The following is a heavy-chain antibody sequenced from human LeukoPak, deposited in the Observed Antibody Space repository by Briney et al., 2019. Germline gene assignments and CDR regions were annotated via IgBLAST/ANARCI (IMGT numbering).Heavy chain of an antibody. V-gene: IGHV4-59*08. Sequence: SETLSLTCIVSSGSISSYYWSWIRQPPGKGLEWIAYMYYNGSTNYNPSLKSRVTVSVDTSKNLFSLKLKSVTAADTAVYYCARFHGEVSVTRRFDPWGQGTLVTVSS. CDR3: ARFHGEVSVTRRFDP. CDR2: MYYNGST. CDR1: SGSISSYY. J-gene: IGHJ5*02. D-gene: IGHD4-11*01.